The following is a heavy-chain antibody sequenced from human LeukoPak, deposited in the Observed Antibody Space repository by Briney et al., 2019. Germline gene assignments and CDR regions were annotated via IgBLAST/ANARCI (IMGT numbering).Heavy chain of an antibody. J-gene: IGHJ4*02. CDR1: GFTFDDSV. CDR2: INWDGAST. V-gene: IGHV3-43D*03. Sequence: GGSLRLSCAASGFTFDDSVMHWVRQAPGKALEWVSLINWDGASTYYADSVKGRFTISRDNSKDSLYLQMNSLRPEDTAWYYCAKGRGGSGWYAEYWGQGTLVTASS. D-gene: IGHD6-19*01. CDR3: AKGRGGSGWYAEY.